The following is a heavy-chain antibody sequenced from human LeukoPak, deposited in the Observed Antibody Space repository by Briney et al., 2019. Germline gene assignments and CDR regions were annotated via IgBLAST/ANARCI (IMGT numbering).Heavy chain of an antibody. J-gene: IGHJ4*02. V-gene: IGHV1-69*05. CDR3: ARGSPWISGSYLAT. CDR1: GGTFSSYA. CDR2: IIPIFGTA. D-gene: IGHD1-26*01. Sequence: SVKVSCKASGGTFSSYAISWVRQAPGQGLEWMGGIIPIFGTANYAQKSQGRVTITTDESTSTAYMELSSLRSEDTAVYYCARGSPWISGSYLATWGQGTLVTVSS.